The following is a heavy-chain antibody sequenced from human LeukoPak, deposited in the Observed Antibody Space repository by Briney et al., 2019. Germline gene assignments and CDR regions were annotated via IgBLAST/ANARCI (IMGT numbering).Heavy chain of an antibody. V-gene: IGHV3-23*01. CDR3: AKEQRSELGCFDY. CDR1: GFTFTNYA. J-gene: IGHJ4*02. CDR2: ISGTGYYT. D-gene: IGHD1-26*01. Sequence: PGGSLRLSCAASGFTFTNYAMSWVRQAPGKGLEWVSGISGTGYYTYYADSVRGRFTISRDNSKNSLDLQVNSLRAEDTAVYYCAKEQRSELGCFDYWGQGILVTVSS.